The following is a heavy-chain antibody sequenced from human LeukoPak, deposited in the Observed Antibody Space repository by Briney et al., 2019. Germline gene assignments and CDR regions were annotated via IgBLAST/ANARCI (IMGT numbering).Heavy chain of an antibody. D-gene: IGHD3-22*01. J-gene: IGHJ4*02. CDR2: IKQDGSEK. V-gene: IGHV3-7*01. CDR1: GFTFSSYW. Sequence: GGSLRLSCAASGFTFSSYWMSWVRQAPGKGLEWVANIKQDGSEKYYVDSVKGRSTISRDNAKNSLYLQMNSLRAEDTAVYYCARGPYYYDSSGYYNYWGQGTLVTVSS. CDR3: ARGPYYYDSSGYYNY.